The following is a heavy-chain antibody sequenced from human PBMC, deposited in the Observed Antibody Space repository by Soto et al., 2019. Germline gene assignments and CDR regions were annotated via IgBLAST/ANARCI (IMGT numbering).Heavy chain of an antibody. CDR3: MTVDTTMTEGRYFGY. CDR2: ISSNGVST. J-gene: IGHJ4*02. D-gene: IGHD5-18*01. V-gene: IGHV3-64D*06. CDR1: VFPFSNSV. Sequence: GGALRLSCSASVFPFSNSVMHWVRQAPGRGLEDLSAISSNGVSTYYADSVKGRFTISRDNSKNKLYLQLSSLRPEDTAIYYCMTVDTTMTEGRYFGYWGQGTLVTVCS.